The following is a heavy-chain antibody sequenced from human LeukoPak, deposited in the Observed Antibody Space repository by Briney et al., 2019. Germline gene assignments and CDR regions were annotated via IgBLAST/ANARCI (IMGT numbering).Heavy chain of an antibody. Sequence: GGSLRLSCAASGFTFSSYEMNWVRQAPGKGLEWVSSISSSSTYIYYADSVKGRFTISRDNAKNSLYLQMNSLRAEDTAVYYCAKSSEYSSSSFLGGLFDYWGQGTLVTVSS. CDR3: AKSSEYSSSSFLGGLFDY. D-gene: IGHD6-6*01. CDR2: ISSSSTYI. V-gene: IGHV3-21*04. CDR1: GFTFSSYE. J-gene: IGHJ4*02.